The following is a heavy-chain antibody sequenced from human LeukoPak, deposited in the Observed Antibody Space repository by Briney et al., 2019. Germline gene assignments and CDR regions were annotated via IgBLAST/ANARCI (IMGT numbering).Heavy chain of an antibody. V-gene: IGHV3-23*01. J-gene: IGHJ3*02. CDR3: AKAIARHRDLDAFDI. CDR1: GFGFSTSG. Sequence: PTGGSLRLYCVASGFGFSTSGMSWFRQAPGRGPEWVSGTSETGGARYYADSVRGRFTISKDNSKNTLFLQMDNLRVEDTALYYCAKAIARHRDLDAFDIWGQGTLVSVSS. CDR2: TSETGGAR. D-gene: IGHD2-21*01.